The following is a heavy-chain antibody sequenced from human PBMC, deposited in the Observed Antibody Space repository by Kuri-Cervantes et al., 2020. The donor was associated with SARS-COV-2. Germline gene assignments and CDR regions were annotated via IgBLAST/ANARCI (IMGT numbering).Heavy chain of an antibody. CDR3: ARDIREDGYGY. CDR2: INPNSGGT. V-gene: IGHV1-2*02. CDR1: GYTFTGYY. J-gene: IGHJ4*02. Sequence: ASVKVSCKASGYTFTGYYMHWVRQAPGQGLEWMGWINPNSGGTNYAQKFQGRVTMTTDTSTSTAYMELRSLRSDDTAVYYCARDIREDGYGYWGQGTLVTVSS. D-gene: IGHD3-3*02.